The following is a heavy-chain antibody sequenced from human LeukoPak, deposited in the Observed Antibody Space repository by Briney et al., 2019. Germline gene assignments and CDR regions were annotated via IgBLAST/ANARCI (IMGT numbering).Heavy chain of an antibody. V-gene: IGHV3-21*01. CDR3: AVYSSSWYSDY. CDR2: ISSSSSYI. J-gene: IGHJ4*02. CDR1: GFTFSSYS. Sequence: GGSLRLSCAASGFTFSSYSMNWVRQAPGKGLEWVSSISSSSSYIYYADSVKGRFTISRDNAKDSLYLQMNSLRAEDTAVYYCAVYSSSWYSDYWGQGTLVTVSS. D-gene: IGHD6-13*01.